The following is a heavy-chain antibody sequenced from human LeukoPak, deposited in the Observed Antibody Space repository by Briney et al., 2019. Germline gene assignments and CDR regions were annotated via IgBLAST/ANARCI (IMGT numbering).Heavy chain of an antibody. V-gene: IGHV3-21*01. Sequence: GGSLRLSCAASGFTFSNYGMSWVRQAPGKGLEWVSSISSSSNYIYYADSVKGRFTISRDNAKNSLYLQMNSLRAEDTAVYYCARAREDYYESSGYYFPFDYWGQGTLVTVSS. D-gene: IGHD3-22*01. CDR3: ARAREDYYESSGYYFPFDY. CDR2: ISSSSNYI. CDR1: GFTFSNYG. J-gene: IGHJ4*02.